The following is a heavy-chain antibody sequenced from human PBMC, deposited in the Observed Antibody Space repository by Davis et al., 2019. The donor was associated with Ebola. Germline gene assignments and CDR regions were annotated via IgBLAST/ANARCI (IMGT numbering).Heavy chain of an antibody. CDR3: ARVNDYSDAEYYYYYMDV. V-gene: IGHV1-69*13. CDR1: GGTFSSYA. D-gene: IGHD4-17*01. Sequence: SVKVSCKASGGTFSSYAISWVRQAPGQGLEWMGGIIPIFGTANYAQKFQGRVTITADGSTSTAYMELSSLRSEDTAVYYCARVNDYSDAEYYYYYMDVWGKGTTVTVSS. J-gene: IGHJ6*03. CDR2: IIPIFGTA.